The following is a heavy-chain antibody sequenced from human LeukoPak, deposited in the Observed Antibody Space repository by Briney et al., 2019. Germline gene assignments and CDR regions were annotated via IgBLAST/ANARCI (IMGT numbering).Heavy chain of an antibody. Sequence: GGSLRLSCAASGFTFRSYGMHWVRQAPGKGLEWVALIWYDGSNKYYADSVKGRFTISRDNSDNTLYLQMNSLRAEDTAEYYCARALNYYYGMDVWGQGTTVTVSS. CDR2: IWYDGSNK. J-gene: IGHJ6*02. CDR3: ARALNYYYGMDV. CDR1: GFTFRSYG. V-gene: IGHV3-33*01.